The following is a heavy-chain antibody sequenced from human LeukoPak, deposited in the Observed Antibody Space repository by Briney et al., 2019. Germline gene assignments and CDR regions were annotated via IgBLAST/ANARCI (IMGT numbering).Heavy chain of an antibody. D-gene: IGHD1-26*01. J-gene: IGHJ4*02. Sequence: GGSLRLSCAASGFTFSNAWMSWVRQAPGKGLEWVSYISSSSSTIYYADSVKGRFTISRDNAKNSLYLQMNSLRAEDTAVYYCAREIVGATSDYWGQGTLVTVSS. CDR3: AREIVGATSDY. CDR1: GFTFSNAW. V-gene: IGHV3-48*04. CDR2: ISSSSSTI.